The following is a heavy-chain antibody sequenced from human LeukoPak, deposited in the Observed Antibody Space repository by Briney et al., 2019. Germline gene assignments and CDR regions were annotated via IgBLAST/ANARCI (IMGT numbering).Heavy chain of an antibody. CDR2: INTNTGNP. CDR3: ARGVTTRPGLSWPYYYYYMDV. J-gene: IGHJ6*03. D-gene: IGHD4-17*01. CDR1: GYTFTSYA. V-gene: IGHV7-4-1*02. Sequence: ASVKVSCKASGYTFTSYAMNWVRQAPGQGLEWMGWINTNTGNPTYAQGFTGRFVFSLDTSVSTAYLQISSLKAEDTAVYYCARGVTTRPGLSWPYYYYYMDVWGKGTTVTVSS.